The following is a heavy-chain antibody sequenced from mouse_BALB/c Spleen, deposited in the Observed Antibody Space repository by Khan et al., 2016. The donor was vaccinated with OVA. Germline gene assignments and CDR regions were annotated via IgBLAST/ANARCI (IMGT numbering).Heavy chain of an antibody. Sequence: QVQLQQPGPELVKPGASVKMSCTASGYTFTYYVITWVKQRTGQGLEWIGEIYPGSDNAYYNERFKGKATLTADKSSNTTHMQLSSLTSEDSAVYVCARGDGYYVYFDYWGQGTTLTVSS. CDR3: ARGDGYYVYFDY. V-gene: IGHV1-81*01. J-gene: IGHJ2*01. D-gene: IGHD2-3*01. CDR2: IYPGSDNA. CDR1: GYTFTYYV.